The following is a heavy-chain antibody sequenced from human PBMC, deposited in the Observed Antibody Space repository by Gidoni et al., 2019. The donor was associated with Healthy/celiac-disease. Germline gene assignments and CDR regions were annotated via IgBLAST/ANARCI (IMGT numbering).Heavy chain of an antibody. CDR1: GGSSSGYY. CDR2: INHSGST. Sequence: QVQLQQWGAGLLKHSETLSLTCAVYGGSSSGYYWSWIRQPPGKGLEWIGEINHSGSTNYNPSLKSRVTISVDTSKNQFSLKLSSVTAADTAVYYCARGSGTTGYWGQGTLVTVSS. D-gene: IGHD1-7*01. CDR3: ARGSGTTGY. V-gene: IGHV4-34*01. J-gene: IGHJ4*02.